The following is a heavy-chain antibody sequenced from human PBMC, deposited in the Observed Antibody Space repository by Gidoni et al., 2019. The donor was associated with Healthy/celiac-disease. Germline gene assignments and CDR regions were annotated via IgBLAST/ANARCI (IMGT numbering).Heavy chain of an antibody. CDR3: ARVISSWWAFDY. CDR2: IYHSGST. Sequence: QVQLQESGPGLVKPSETLSLTCAVSGYSISSGYYWGWIRQPPGKGLEWIGSIYHSGSTYYNPSLKSRGTISVDTSKNQFSLKLSSVTAADTAVYYCARVISSWWAFDYWGQGTLVTVSS. J-gene: IGHJ4*02. V-gene: IGHV4-38-2*01. D-gene: IGHD6-13*01. CDR1: GYSISSGYY.